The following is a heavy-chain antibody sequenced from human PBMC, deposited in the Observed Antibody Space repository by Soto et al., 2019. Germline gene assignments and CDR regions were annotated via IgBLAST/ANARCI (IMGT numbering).Heavy chain of an antibody. CDR1: GYTFRSYA. Sequence: QVQLVQSGAEEKKPGASVKVSCKASGYTFRSYAMHWVRQAPGQRLEWMGWINAGNGDTKYSQKFQGRVTITRDTSATTAYVELSSLTSEDTAVYYCARGVAATCDYWGQGTLVTVSS. V-gene: IGHV1-3*05. D-gene: IGHD1-26*01. CDR2: INAGNGDT. CDR3: ARGVAATCDY. J-gene: IGHJ4*02.